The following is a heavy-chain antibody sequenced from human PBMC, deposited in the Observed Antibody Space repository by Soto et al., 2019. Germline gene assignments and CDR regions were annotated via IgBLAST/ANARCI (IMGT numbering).Heavy chain of an antibody. Sequence: LRLSFAAFGYTLRDYSMNWIRQAPGKGLEWISYAGTSRKYIFYSDSVRGRFTISRDDAKNSVYLQLNSLRDEDTAVYYCVRDRDWAFDIWGQGTMVTVSS. CDR1: GYTLRDYS. J-gene: IGHJ3*02. CDR2: AGTSRKYI. D-gene: IGHD3-9*01. CDR3: VRDRDWAFDI. V-gene: IGHV3-48*02.